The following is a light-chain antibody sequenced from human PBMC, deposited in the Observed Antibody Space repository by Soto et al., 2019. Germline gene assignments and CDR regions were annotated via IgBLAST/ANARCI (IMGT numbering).Light chain of an antibody. CDR1: QSVSSN. CDR3: QHYNNWPLA. V-gene: IGKV3-15*01. Sequence: EIVMTQSPATLSVSPGERATLSCRASQSVSSNLAWFQKKPGQAPRLLIYGASTRATGIPARFSGSGSGTEFTLTISSLQSEDFVVYYCQHYNNWPLAFGRGTKVEIK. CDR2: GAS. J-gene: IGKJ4*01.